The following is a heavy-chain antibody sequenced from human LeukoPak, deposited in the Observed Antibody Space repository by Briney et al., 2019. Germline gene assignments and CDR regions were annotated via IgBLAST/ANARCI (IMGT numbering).Heavy chain of an antibody. CDR2: ISWNSGSI. CDR3: AKQSGVGRAFDI. J-gene: IGHJ3*02. D-gene: IGHD2-15*01. V-gene: IGHV3-9*01. Sequence: SLRLSCAASGFTFDDYAMHWVRQAPGKGLEWVSGISWNSGSIGYADSVKGRFTISRDNAKNSLYLQMNSLRAEDTAVYYCAKQSGVGRAFDIWGQGTMVTVSS. CDR1: GFTFDDYA.